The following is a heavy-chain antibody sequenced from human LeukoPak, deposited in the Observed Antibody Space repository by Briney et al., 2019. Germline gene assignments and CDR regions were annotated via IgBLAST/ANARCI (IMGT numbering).Heavy chain of an antibody. CDR3: VRDFDGRNDYFDGVRFAY. CDR1: RFTFTDYV. Sequence: GGSLRLSCAASRFTFTDYVMHWVRQAPGKGLENVARISYGGNRSYYAASVRGRFTISRDDYKNTLYLEMNNLRAEDTSVYYCVRDFDGRNDYFDGVRFAYWGLGTLVTASS. J-gene: IGHJ4*02. V-gene: IGHV3-30*01. CDR2: ISYGGNRS. D-gene: IGHD3-16*01.